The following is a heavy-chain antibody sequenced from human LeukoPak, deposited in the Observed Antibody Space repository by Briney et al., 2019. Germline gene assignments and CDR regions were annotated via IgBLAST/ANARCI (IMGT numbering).Heavy chain of an antibody. CDR2: ITSSSNSM. Sequence: PGGSLRLSCAASGFTFSSYSMNWVRQAPGKGLEWISYITSSSNSMYYADSVKGRFTISRDNAKNSLYLQMNSLRAEDTAVYYCARVSGSYGDSAYWGQGTLVTVSS. CDR1: GFTFSSYS. D-gene: IGHD1-26*01. V-gene: IGHV3-48*04. CDR3: ARVSGSYGDSAY. J-gene: IGHJ4*02.